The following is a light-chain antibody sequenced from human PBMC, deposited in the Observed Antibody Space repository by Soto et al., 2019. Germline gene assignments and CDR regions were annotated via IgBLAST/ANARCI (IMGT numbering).Light chain of an antibody. CDR1: QSVSSN. CDR3: QQYGSAPLT. CDR2: GAS. Sequence: EIVMTQSPATLSVSPGERATLSCRASQSVSSNLAWYQQKPGQAPRLLIYGASTRATGIPARFSGSGSGTEFTLTISSLQSEDFAVYYCQQYGSAPLTFGQGTKLGIK. V-gene: IGKV3-15*01. J-gene: IGKJ2*01.